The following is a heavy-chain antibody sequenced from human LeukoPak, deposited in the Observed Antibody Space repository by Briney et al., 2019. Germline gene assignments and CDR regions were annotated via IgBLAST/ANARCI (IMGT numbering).Heavy chain of an antibody. Sequence: SETLSLTCTVSVDSISSYYWSWIRQPPGEGLQWIGYIFYSGSTNYNASLRSRVAISVDTSKSQFSLRLTSVTAADTAVYYCAGRSARYFDHWGQGALVTVSS. J-gene: IGHJ4*02. CDR1: VDSISSYY. D-gene: IGHD1-26*01. V-gene: IGHV4-59*01. CDR3: AGRSARYFDH. CDR2: IFYSGST.